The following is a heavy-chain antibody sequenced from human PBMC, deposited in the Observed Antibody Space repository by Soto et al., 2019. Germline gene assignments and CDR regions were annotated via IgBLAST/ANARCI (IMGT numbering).Heavy chain of an antibody. Sequence: QVQLVESGGGVDQHGRSLRLSCAASGFTFSSYGMHWVRQAPGKGLEWVAVISYDGSNKYYADSVKGRFTISRDNSKNTLYLQMNSLRAEDTAVYYCAKDRSYYDFWSGYLGGMDVWGQGTTVTVSS. CDR3: AKDRSYYDFWSGYLGGMDV. D-gene: IGHD3-3*01. J-gene: IGHJ6*02. V-gene: IGHV3-30*18. CDR2: ISYDGSNK. CDR1: GFTFSSYG.